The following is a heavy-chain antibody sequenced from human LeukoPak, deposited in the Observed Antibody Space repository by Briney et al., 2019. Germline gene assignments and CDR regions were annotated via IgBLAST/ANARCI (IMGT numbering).Heavy chain of an antibody. Sequence: GGSLRLSCAASRFTFSSYAMSWVRQAPGKGLEWVSAISGSGGSTYYADSVKGRFTISRDNSKNTLYLQMNSLRAEDTAVYYCAKDLMKYSSSSGGDYFDYWGQGTLVTVSS. CDR1: RFTFSSYA. CDR2: ISGSGGST. D-gene: IGHD6-6*01. V-gene: IGHV3-23*01. J-gene: IGHJ4*02. CDR3: AKDLMKYSSSSGGDYFDY.